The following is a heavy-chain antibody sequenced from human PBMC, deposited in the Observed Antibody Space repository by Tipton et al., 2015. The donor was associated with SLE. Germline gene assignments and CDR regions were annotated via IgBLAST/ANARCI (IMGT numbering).Heavy chain of an antibody. V-gene: IGHV4-38-2*01. CDR2: IYYSGST. Sequence: TLSLTCAVSGYSISSGYYWGWIRQPPGKGLEWIGSIYYSGSTYYNPSLKSRVTISVDTSKNQFSLKLSSVTAADTAVYYCARLQIAVAGTGFDPWGQGTLVTVSS. CDR1: GYSISSGYY. J-gene: IGHJ5*02. CDR3: ARLQIAVAGTGFDP. D-gene: IGHD6-19*01.